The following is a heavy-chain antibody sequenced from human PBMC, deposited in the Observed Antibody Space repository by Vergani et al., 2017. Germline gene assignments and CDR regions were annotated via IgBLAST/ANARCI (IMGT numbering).Heavy chain of an antibody. CDR1: GYSFTSYW. CDR2: IYPGDSDT. J-gene: IGHJ5*02. D-gene: IGHD6-19*01. V-gene: IGHV5-51*01. Sequence: EVQLVPSGAEVKTPGESLKISCKGSGYSFTSYWIGWVRQMPGKGLEWMGIIYPGDSDTRYSPSFQGQVTISADKSISTAYLQWSSLKASDTAMYYCARHKSRGSPSLAVAGYNWFDPWGQGTLVTVSS. CDR3: ARHKSRGSPSLAVAGYNWFDP.